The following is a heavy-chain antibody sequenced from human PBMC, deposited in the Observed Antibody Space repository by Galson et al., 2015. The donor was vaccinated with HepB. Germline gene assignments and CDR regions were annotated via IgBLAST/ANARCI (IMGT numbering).Heavy chain of an antibody. V-gene: IGHV4-34*01. CDR3: ARASYSDYDKSFDY. CDR2: LNHSGST. CDR1: GGSFSGYY. Sequence: TCAVYGGSFSGYYWSWVRQPPGKGLEWIGELNHSGSTNFSPSLKRRVTVSVDTSKKQFSLKLTSLTAADSAVYYCARASYSDYDKSFDYWGRGILVTVSS. J-gene: IGHJ4*02. D-gene: IGHD5-12*01.